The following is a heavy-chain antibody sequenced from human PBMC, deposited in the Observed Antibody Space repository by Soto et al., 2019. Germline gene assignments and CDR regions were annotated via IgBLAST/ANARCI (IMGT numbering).Heavy chain of an antibody. V-gene: IGHV4-34*01. CDR2: INHRGSA. J-gene: IGHJ4*02. CDR3: ARTNIVVVPSSLFHRRGDYSFES. D-gene: IGHD2-2*01. Sequence: QVQLQQWGAGLLKSSETLSLTCAVYGGSFSGYYWSWIRQPPGKGLEWIGEINHRGSANSNPSLTRQVILSVDTSKNQFSLKLSSVTAAATAVYYCARTNIVVVPSSLFHRRGDYSFESWGRGTLVTVSS. CDR1: GGSFSGYY.